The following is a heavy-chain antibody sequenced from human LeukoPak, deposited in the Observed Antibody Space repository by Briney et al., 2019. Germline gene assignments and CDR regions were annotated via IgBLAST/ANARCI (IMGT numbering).Heavy chain of an antibody. CDR1: GGSISSYY. CDR3: ARLPGRYSSGWYYFDY. D-gene: IGHD6-19*01. J-gene: IGHJ4*02. V-gene: IGHV4-59*01. Sequence: SETLSLTCTVSGGSISSYYWSWIRQPPGKGLEWIGYIYYSGSTNYNPSLKSRVTISVDTSKNQFSLKLSSVTAADTAVYHCARLPGRYSSGWYYFDYWGQGTLVTVSS. CDR2: IYYSGST.